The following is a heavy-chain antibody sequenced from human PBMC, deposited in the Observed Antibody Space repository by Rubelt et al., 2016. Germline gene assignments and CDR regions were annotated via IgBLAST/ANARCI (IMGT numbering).Heavy chain of an antibody. CDR3: AKKGGDFWSGPVDY. Sequence: VQLVESGGGLVQPGGSLRLSCAASGFTFSSYWMHWVRQGPGKGLVWVSRINSDGSSTDYADSVKGRFTVSRDNSKNTLYLQMNSLRAEDTAVYYCAKKGGDFWSGPVDYWGQGTLVTVSS. J-gene: IGHJ4*02. V-gene: IGHV3-74*02. D-gene: IGHD3-3*01. CDR1: GFTFSSYW. CDR2: INSDGSST.